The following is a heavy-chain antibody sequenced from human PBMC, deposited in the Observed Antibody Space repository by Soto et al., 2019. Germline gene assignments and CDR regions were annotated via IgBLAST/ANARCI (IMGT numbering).Heavy chain of an antibody. CDR3: ARDLTGMDV. CDR1: GGSISSYY. Sequence: SETLSLTCAVSGGSISSYYWSWIRQPPGKGLEWIGYIYYSGSTNYNPSLKSRVTISVDTSKNQFSLKLSSVTAADTAVYYCARDLTGMDVWGQGTTVTVSS. CDR2: IYYSGST. V-gene: IGHV4-59*01. J-gene: IGHJ6*02. D-gene: IGHD7-27*01.